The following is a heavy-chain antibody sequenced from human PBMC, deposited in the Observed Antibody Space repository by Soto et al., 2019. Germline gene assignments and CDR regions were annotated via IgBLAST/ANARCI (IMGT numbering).Heavy chain of an antibody. J-gene: IGHJ5*02. CDR1: GGSFSGYY. CDR2: INHSGST. Sequence: SETLSLTCAVYGGSFSGYYWSWIRQPPGKGLEWIGEINHSGSTNYNPSLKSRVTISVDTSKNQFSLKLSSVTAADTAVYYCARGIPRGYSYVGTNWFDPWGQGTLVTVSS. V-gene: IGHV4-34*01. CDR3: ARGIPRGYSYVGTNWFDP. D-gene: IGHD5-18*01.